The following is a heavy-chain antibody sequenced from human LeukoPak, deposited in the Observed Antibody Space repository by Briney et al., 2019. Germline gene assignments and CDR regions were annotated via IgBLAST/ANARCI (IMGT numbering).Heavy chain of an antibody. Sequence: GGSLRLSCAASGFTFSSYWMSWVRQAPGKGLEWVANIKQDGSEKYYVDSVKGRFTISRDNSKNTLYLQMNSLRAEDTAVYYCAKDRGQLVLGWFDPWGQGTLVTVSS. J-gene: IGHJ5*02. CDR3: AKDRGQLVLGWFDP. D-gene: IGHD6-13*01. V-gene: IGHV3-7*03. CDR1: GFTFSSYW. CDR2: IKQDGSEK.